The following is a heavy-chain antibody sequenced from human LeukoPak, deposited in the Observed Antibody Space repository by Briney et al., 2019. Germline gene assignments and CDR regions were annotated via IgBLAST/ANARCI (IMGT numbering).Heavy chain of an antibody. V-gene: IGHV4-39*01. CDR1: GDSISTSSYY. CDR2: INHSGST. Sequence: PSETLSLTCSVSGDSISTSSYYWGWIRQPPGKGLEWIGEINHSGSTNYNPSLKSRVAISVDTSKNQFSLKLSSVTAADTAVYYCARHIVVVTSWLDPWGQGTLVTVSS. D-gene: IGHD2-21*02. CDR3: ARHIVVVTSWLDP. J-gene: IGHJ5*02.